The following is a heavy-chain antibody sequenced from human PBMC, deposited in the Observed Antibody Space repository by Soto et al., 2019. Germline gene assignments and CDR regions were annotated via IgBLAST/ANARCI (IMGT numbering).Heavy chain of an antibody. D-gene: IGHD7-27*01. Sequence: SETLSLTCTVSGYSISSGYYWGWIRQPPGKGLEWIGSIYHSGSTYYNPSLKSRVTISVDTSKNQFSLKLSSVTAADTAVYYCATELGQVDYWGQGTLVTVSS. CDR2: IYHSGST. CDR1: GYSISSGYY. CDR3: ATELGQVDY. J-gene: IGHJ4*02. V-gene: IGHV4-38-2*02.